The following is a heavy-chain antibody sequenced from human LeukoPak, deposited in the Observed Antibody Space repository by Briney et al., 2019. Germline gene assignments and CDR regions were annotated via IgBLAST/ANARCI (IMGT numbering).Heavy chain of an antibody. CDR3: ARDIKHEGYCSGGSCYSLWFDP. J-gene: IGHJ5*02. CDR2: IYYSGST. V-gene: IGHV4-31*03. Sequence: SETLSLTCTLSGGSISSGGYYWSWIRQHPGKLLQWIEYIYYSGSTYYNPSLKSRVTISVDTSKNQFSLKLSSVTAADTAVYYCARDIKHEGYCSGGSCYSLWFDPWGQGTLVTVSS. D-gene: IGHD2-15*01. CDR1: GGSISSGGYY.